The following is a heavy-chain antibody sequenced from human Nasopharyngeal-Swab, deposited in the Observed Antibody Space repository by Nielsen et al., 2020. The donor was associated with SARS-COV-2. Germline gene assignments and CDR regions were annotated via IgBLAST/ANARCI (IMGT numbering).Heavy chain of an antibody. Sequence: GESLKISCKGSGYSFPTYWIGWVRQMPGKGLEWMGIIYPGDSDIRYSPSFQGQVTISADKSISTAYLQWSSPKASDTAIYYCVRQDTVMYKGALDIWGQGTMVTVSS. D-gene: IGHD5-18*01. CDR2: IYPGDSDI. V-gene: IGHV5-51*01. CDR1: GYSFPTYW. J-gene: IGHJ3*02. CDR3: VRQDTVMYKGALDI.